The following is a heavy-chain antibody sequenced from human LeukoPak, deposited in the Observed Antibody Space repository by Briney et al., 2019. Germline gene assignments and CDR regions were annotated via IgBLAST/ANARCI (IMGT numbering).Heavy chain of an antibody. CDR1: GYTFTTYS. Sequence: ASVKVSCKASGYTFTTYSINWVRQAPGQGLEWMGWISAYNDNTNYAQKLQGRVTMTTDTSTSTAYMELRSLRSDDTAVYYCARALLWFGEPSHIDYWGQGTLVTASS. V-gene: IGHV1-18*01. CDR2: ISAYNDNT. D-gene: IGHD3-10*01. J-gene: IGHJ4*02. CDR3: ARALLWFGEPSHIDY.